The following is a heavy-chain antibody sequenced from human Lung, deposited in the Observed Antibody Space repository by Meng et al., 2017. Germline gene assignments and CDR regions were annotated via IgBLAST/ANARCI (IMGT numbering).Heavy chain of an antibody. CDR3: SNGGYPTGADS. CDR2: IKSKTDGGTT. V-gene: IGHV3-15*01. CDR1: GFTFSNSR. Sequence: GESLKISCAASGFTFSNSRMNWVRQAPGKGLEWVGRIKSKTDGGTTDYAAPVKGRFTISRDDSKNTLYLQMKSLKTDDTGGYYCSNGGYPTGADSWGQGALVTVSS. J-gene: IGHJ4*02. D-gene: IGHD5-18*01.